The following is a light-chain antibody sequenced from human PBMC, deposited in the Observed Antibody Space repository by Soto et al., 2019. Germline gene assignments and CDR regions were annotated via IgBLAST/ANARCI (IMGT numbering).Light chain of an antibody. V-gene: IGKV3-11*01. CDR3: QQDSSWPIT. CDR1: QTIRGL. Sequence: EIVLTQSPATLSLSPGERATLSCRTSQTIRGLLTWYQQKPGQAPRLLIYDTSIRATDIPARFSGSGSGTDFTLTISSLDSEDFGVYYCQQDSSWPITFGRGTRLEIK. CDR2: DTS. J-gene: IGKJ4*01.